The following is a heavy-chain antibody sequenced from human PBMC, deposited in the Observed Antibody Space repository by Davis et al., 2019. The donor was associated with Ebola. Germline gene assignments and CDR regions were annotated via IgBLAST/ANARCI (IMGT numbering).Heavy chain of an antibody. Sequence: GESLKISCAASGFTFSSYAMHWVRQAPGKGLEWVAVISYDGSNKYYADSVKGRFTISRDNSKNTLYLQMNSLRAEDTAVYYCAREDYYDSSGYLVYYFDYWGQGTLVTVSS. CDR1: GFTFSSYA. J-gene: IGHJ4*02. D-gene: IGHD3-22*01. CDR2: ISYDGSNK. V-gene: IGHV3-30-3*01. CDR3: AREDYYDSSGYLVYYFDY.